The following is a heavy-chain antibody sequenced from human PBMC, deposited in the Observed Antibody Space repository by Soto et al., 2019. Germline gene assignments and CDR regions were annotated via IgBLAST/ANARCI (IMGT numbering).Heavy chain of an antibody. J-gene: IGHJ4*02. CDR1: GFTFSGSW. CDR3: ARGIFGSGTANDY. CDR2: INGDGSGT. Sequence: EVQLVESGGGLVQPGGSLRLSCAASGFTFSGSWMHWVRQAPGKGLVWVSRINGDGSGTSYADFVKGRFTISRDDAKNTLLLQMNGLRAADTAVYYCARGIFGSGTANDYWGQGTLVTVSS. D-gene: IGHD3-10*01. V-gene: IGHV3-74*01.